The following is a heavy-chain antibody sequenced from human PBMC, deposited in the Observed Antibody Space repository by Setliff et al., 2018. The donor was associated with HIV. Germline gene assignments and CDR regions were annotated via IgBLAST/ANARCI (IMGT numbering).Heavy chain of an antibody. V-gene: IGHV4-39*01. D-gene: IGHD3-10*01. Sequence: SETLSLTCTVSGGSISSSSYYWGWIRQPPGKWLEWIGSIYYSGSTYYNPSLKSRVTISVDTSKNQFSLKLSSVTAADTAVYYCARGADMVHDAFDIWGQGTMVTVSS. J-gene: IGHJ3*02. CDR1: GGSISSSSYY. CDR3: ARGADMVHDAFDI. CDR2: IYYSGST.